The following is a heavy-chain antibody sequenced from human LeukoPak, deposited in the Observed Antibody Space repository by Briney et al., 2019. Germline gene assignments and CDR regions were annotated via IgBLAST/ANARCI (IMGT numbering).Heavy chain of an antibody. CDR1: GYTFIGYY. D-gene: IGHD2-2*01. CDR2: IDPNSGGT. Sequence: ASVKVSCKASGYTFIGYYMHWVRQAPGQGLEWVGWIDPNSGGTIYAQKFQGRVTMTSDTSISTAYMELSSLRSDDTAVYYCAGTVVPAAIFDSVSNNWFDPWGQGTLVTVSS. V-gene: IGHV1-2*02. J-gene: IGHJ5*02. CDR3: AGTVVPAAIFDSVSNNWFDP.